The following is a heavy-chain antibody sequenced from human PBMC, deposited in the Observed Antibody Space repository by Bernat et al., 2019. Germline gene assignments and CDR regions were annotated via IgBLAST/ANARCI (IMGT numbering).Heavy chain of an antibody. J-gene: IGHJ4*02. Sequence: EVQLVESGGGLVQPGGSLRLSCAASGFTFSSYEMNWVRQAPGKGLEWVSYISSSGSTIYCADSEKGRFSSCRDNGKNSLERQMNSLGAGETAVYYSARASKRSNHHLFDYRGQGTLVTVSS. D-gene: IGHD1-14*01. CDR2: ISSSGSTI. CDR1: GFTFSSYE. V-gene: IGHV3-48*03. CDR3: ARASKRSNHHLFDY.